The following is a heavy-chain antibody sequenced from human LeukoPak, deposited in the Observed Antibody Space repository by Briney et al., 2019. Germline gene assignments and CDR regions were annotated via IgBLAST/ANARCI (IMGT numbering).Heavy chain of an antibody. V-gene: IGHV1-3*01. D-gene: IGHD2-15*01. CDR3: ARGSYCSGGSRYSEYFQH. CDR2: IDAGNGNT. CDR1: GYTCTSYA. J-gene: IGHJ1*01. Sequence: ASVKVSCKASGYTCTSYAMHWVRQAPGQRLEWMGRIDAGNGNTKYSQKFQGRVTITRDTSASTAYMELSSLRSEDTAVYYCARGSYCSGGSRYSEYFQHWGQGTLVTVSS.